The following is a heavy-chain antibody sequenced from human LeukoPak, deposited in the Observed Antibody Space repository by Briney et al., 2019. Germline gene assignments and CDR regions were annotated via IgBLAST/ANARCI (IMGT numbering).Heavy chain of an antibody. CDR1: GGSITGSSYY. D-gene: IGHD3-22*01. CDR3: ARQCYDNTDYYYFDY. V-gene: IGHV4-39*01. Sequence: SETLSLTCTVSGGSITGSSYYWGWIRQPPGKGLEWIGSMYYSGSTYYKTSLKSRVTISADTSKNEFSLELSSVTAADTAVYYCARQCYDNTDYYYFDYWGQGTLVTVSS. CDR2: MYYSGST. J-gene: IGHJ4*02.